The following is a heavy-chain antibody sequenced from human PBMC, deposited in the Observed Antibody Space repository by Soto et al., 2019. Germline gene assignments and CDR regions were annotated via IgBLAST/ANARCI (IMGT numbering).Heavy chain of an antibody. CDR2: IYYSGST. V-gene: IGHV4-59*08. D-gene: IGHD4-17*01. CDR3: ARSGDYTNYYYYYMDV. Sequence: SETLSLTCTVSGDSISNYYWSWIRQPPGKGLEWIGYIYYSGSTKYNPSLKSRVTISVATSKNLFSLRLSSVNAADSAVYYCARSGDYTNYYYYYMDVWGKGTTVTVSS. J-gene: IGHJ6*03. CDR1: GDSISNYY.